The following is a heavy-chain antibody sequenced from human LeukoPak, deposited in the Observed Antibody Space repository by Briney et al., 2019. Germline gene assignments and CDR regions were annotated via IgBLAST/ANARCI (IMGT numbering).Heavy chain of an antibody. CDR1: GYTFTSYG. D-gene: IGHD6-6*01. Sequence: ASVKVSCKASGYTFTSYGISWVRQAPGQGLEWMGWISAYNGNTNYAQKLQGRVTMTTDTSTSTAYMELRSLRSDDTAVYYCARGGIRHYSSSPPGYYYMDVWGKGTRSPSP. V-gene: IGHV1-18*01. CDR2: ISAYNGNT. CDR3: ARGGIRHYSSSPPGYYYMDV. J-gene: IGHJ6*03.